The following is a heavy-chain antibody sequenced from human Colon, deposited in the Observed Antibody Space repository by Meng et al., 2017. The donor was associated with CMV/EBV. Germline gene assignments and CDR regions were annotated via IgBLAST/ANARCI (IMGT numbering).Heavy chain of an antibody. CDR3: ARAGLRAAALTLSDY. CDR1: EFRFEDYA. J-gene: IGHJ4*02. CDR2: ITTASRYT. V-gene: IGHV3-21*01. D-gene: IGHD6-13*01. Sequence: GESLKISCAGSEFRFEDYAMNWVRQAPGKGLEWVSSITTASRYTYYADSVRGRFTISRDNANNSVSLQMNNLRAEDTAVYYCARAGLRAAALTLSDYWGQGTLVTVSS.